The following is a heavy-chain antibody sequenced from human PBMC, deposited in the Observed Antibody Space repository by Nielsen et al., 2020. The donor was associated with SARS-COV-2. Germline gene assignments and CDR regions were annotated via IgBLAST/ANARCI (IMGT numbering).Heavy chain of an antibody. V-gene: IGHV3-33*01. CDR1: GFTFSSYG. Sequence: GESLKISCAASGFTFSSYGMHWVRQAPGKGLEWVAVIWYDGSNKYYADSVKGRFTISRDNFKNTLYLQMNSLRAEDTAVYYCARSGGRDGYNYVGDYWGQGTLVTVSS. CDR3: ARSGGRDGYNYVGDY. CDR2: IWYDGSNK. J-gene: IGHJ4*02. D-gene: IGHD5-24*01.